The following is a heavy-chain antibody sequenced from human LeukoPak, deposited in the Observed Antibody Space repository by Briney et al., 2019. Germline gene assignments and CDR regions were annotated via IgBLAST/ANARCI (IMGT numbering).Heavy chain of an antibody. J-gene: IGHJ3*02. Sequence: PGGSLRLSCAASGFTFSGSAMHWVRQASGKGLEWVGRIRSKANSYATAYAASVKGRFTISRDDSKNTAYLQMNSLKTEDTAVYYCRVGELSLYAFDIWGQGTMVTVSS. CDR2: IRSKANSYAT. V-gene: IGHV3-73*01. CDR3: RVGELSLYAFDI. D-gene: IGHD3-16*02. CDR1: GFTFSGSA.